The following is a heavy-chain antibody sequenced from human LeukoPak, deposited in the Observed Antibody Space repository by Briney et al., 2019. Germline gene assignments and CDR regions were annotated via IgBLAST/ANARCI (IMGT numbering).Heavy chain of an antibody. D-gene: IGHD3-10*01. CDR3: AKEAYGSGSYPFDY. CDR1: GFTFSKFA. CDR2: VSYDGSYK. Sequence: WGSLRPSCAAAGFTFSKFAMHGVSQAPGKGLEWVAVVSYDGSYKYYADSVKGRFTISRDNSKNTLYLQMNSLRAEDTAVYYCAKEAYGSGSYPFDYWGQGTLVTVSS. V-gene: IGHV3-30*04. J-gene: IGHJ4*02.